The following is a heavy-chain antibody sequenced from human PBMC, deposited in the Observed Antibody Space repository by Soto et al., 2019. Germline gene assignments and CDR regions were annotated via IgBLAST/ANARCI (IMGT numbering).Heavy chain of an antibody. CDR2: ISGSGGST. J-gene: IGHJ6*02. CDR3: AKSQGFNYYYGMDV. V-gene: IGHV3-23*01. Sequence: LRLSCAASGFTFSSYAMSWVRQAPGKGLEWVSAISGSGGSTYYADSVKGRFTISRDNSKNTLYLQMNSLRAEDTAVYYCAKSQGFNYYYGMDVWGQGTTVTVSS. CDR1: GFTFSSYA. D-gene: IGHD1-26*01.